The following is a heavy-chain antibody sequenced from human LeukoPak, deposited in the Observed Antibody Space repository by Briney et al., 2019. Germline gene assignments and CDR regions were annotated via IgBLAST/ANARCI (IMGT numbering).Heavy chain of an antibody. CDR1: GFTFTNSA. CDR2: IWSDGSKT. Sequence: GGSLRLSCAASGFTFTNSAMHWVRQAPGKGLEWVAVIWSDGSKTYYADSVKGRFTISRDSSKNTLYLQMNSLRVEDTAVYYCARGVAAAGNPNWFDPWGQGTLVTVSS. D-gene: IGHD6-13*01. J-gene: IGHJ5*02. V-gene: IGHV3-33*01. CDR3: ARGVAAAGNPNWFDP.